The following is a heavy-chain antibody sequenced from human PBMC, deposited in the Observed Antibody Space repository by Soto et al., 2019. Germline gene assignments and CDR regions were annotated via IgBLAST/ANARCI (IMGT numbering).Heavy chain of an antibody. Sequence: HPRGSLRLSCAASGFAFSSYGMHWVRQAPGKGLEWVAVIWYDGSDKYYADSVKGRFAISRDNSKNKVYLQMNNLRAEETAVYYCLKESIDRRTFDIWGPGPMVTVS. CDR3: LKESIDRRTFDI. CDR2: IWYDGSDK. V-gene: IGHV3-33*06. J-gene: IGHJ3*02. CDR1: GFAFSSYG.